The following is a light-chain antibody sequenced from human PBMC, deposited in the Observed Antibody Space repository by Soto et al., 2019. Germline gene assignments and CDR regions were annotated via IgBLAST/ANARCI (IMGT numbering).Light chain of an antibody. CDR3: QHCQPYGDSPPLN. CDR1: QVVSYD. CDR2: DAS. J-gene: IGKJ5*01. V-gene: IGKV3-20*01. Sequence: EIGFAQSPSTLSLSPGEVATLSCSASQVVSYDLAWHQQRPGQAPRLHIYDASSRATGVPDRFSGSGSGTDFTLNISRLEPEDFAVYYCQHCQPYGDSPPLNFGGGTRLEIK.